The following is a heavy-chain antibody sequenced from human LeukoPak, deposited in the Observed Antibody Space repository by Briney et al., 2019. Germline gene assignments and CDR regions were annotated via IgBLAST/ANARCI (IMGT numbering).Heavy chain of an antibody. Sequence: PSETLSLTCTVSGGPINYYYWSWIRQPPGEGLEWIGYNSNGGTTNYNPSLKSRVTISVDKSKNQLSLKLGSVTAADTAVYHCVRLQPNTGEWAFDIWGQGTLVTVS. CDR3: VRLQPNTGEWAFDI. D-gene: IGHD1-1*01. V-gene: IGHV4-59*01. J-gene: IGHJ3*02. CDR1: GGPINYYY. CDR2: NSNGGTT.